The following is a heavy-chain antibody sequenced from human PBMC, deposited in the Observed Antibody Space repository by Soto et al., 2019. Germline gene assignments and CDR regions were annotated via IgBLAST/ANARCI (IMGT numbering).Heavy chain of an antibody. J-gene: IGHJ4*02. CDR1: GFTFSSYW. CDR3: ASDCSGGSCYND. Sequence: GGSLSLSCAASGFTFSSYWMSWVRQAPGKGLEWVANIKQDGSEKYYVDSVKGRFTISRDNAKNSLYLQMNSLRAEDMAVYYCASDCSGGSCYNDWGQGTLVTVSS. CDR2: IKQDGSEK. D-gene: IGHD2-15*01. V-gene: IGHV3-7*01.